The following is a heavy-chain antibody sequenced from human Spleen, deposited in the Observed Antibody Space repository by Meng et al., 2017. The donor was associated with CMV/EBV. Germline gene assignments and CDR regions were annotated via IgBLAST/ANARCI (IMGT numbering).Heavy chain of an antibody. Sequence: GESLKISCAASGFTVSSNYMSWVRQAPGKGLEWVSVIYSGGSTYYADSVKGRFTISRDNSKNTLYLQMNSLRAEDTAVYYCARDGITGTYGMDVWGQGTMVTVSS. CDR1: GFTVSSNY. V-gene: IGHV3-53*01. J-gene: IGHJ6*02. CDR3: ARDGITGTYGMDV. D-gene: IGHD1/OR15-1a*01. CDR2: IYSGGST.